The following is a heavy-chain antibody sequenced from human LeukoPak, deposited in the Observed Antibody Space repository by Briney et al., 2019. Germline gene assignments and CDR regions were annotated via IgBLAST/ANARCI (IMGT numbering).Heavy chain of an antibody. CDR1: GFTFSEYN. CDR2: ISTNGGST. CDR3: ARGFRYYGSGIDY. V-gene: IGHV3-64*02. D-gene: IGHD3-10*01. Sequence: PGGSLRLSCAASGFTFSEYNMHWVRQAPGKGLEYVSAISTNGGSTHYVDSVKGRFTISRDDPKSTLDLQMGSLRPEDMAVYYCARGFRYYGSGIDYWGQGTLVTV. J-gene: IGHJ4*02.